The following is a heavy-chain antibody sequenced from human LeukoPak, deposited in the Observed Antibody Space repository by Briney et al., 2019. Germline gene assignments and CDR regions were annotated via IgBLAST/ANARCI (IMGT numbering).Heavy chain of an antibody. CDR3: AYGSGSYYNFDY. Sequence: GSPRLSWATPGFTFSNYAMDWVRQAPGQGPEWVAVISYDGSNKYYADSVKGRFTISRDNSKNTLCLQMNSLRAEDTAVYYCAYGSGSYYNFDYWGQGTLVTVSS. J-gene: IGHJ4*02. V-gene: IGHV3-30-3*01. CDR2: ISYDGSNK. CDR1: GFTFSNYA. D-gene: IGHD3-10*01.